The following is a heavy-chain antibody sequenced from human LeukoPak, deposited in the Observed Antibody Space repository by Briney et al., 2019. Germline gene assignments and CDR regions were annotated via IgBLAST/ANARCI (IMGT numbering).Heavy chain of an antibody. CDR3: VRDAEGAGISVNFWFDP. CDR1: GGTFSRFT. V-gene: IGHV1-8*01. D-gene: IGHD1-14*01. Sequence: ASVKVSCKASGGTFSRFTINWVRQASGQGLEWMGWMNPNNGNTGYAQKFQGRVTMTRDTYTSTAYMELRGLRPEDTAEYYCVRDAEGAGISVNFWFDPWGQGTLVTVSS. CDR2: MNPNNGNT. J-gene: IGHJ5*02.